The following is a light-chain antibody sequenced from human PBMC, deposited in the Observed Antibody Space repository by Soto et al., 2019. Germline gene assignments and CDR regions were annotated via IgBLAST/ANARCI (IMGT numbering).Light chain of an antibody. CDR1: QSVLYSSTNKNY. J-gene: IGKJ4*01. CDR3: QQYYSTPLT. Sequence: DIVMTQSPDSLAVSLGERATINCKSSQSVLYSSTNKNYLTWYQQKPGQPPKLLIYWASTRESGVPDRFSGSGSGTDFTLTISSLQAEDVAVYYCQQYYSTPLTFGGGTKGDI. V-gene: IGKV4-1*01. CDR2: WAS.